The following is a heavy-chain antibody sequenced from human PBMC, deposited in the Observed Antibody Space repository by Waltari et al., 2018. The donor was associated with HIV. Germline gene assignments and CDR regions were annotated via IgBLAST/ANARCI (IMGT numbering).Heavy chain of an antibody. Sequence: QAYLVQSGPEVKRPGASVKVFCKAYGYTFLNFDVNWVRQAARQGPGWLGGMNPNDRKTAFPYIFDERVPMTTEVATATAYMEMSGLTPEDTAIYDCARNSSAKDKRSLYYGVAVWGQGTPVTV. CDR2: MNPNDRKT. J-gene: IGHJ6*02. CDR3: ARNSSAKDKRSLYYGVAV. CDR1: GYTFLNFD. D-gene: IGHD3-22*01. V-gene: IGHV1-8*02.